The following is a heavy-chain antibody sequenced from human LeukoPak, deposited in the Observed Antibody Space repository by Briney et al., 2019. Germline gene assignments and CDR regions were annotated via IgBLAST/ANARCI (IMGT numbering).Heavy chain of an antibody. Sequence: SETLSLTCTVSGGSISSYYWSWIRQPPGKGLEWIGYIYYSGSTNYNPSLKSRVTISVDTSKNQFSLKLSSVTAADTAVYYCARYLVAIAARPGNWFDPWGQGTLVTVSS. V-gene: IGHV4-59*01. D-gene: IGHD6-6*01. J-gene: IGHJ5*02. CDR1: GGSISSYY. CDR2: IYYSGST. CDR3: ARYLVAIAARPGNWFDP.